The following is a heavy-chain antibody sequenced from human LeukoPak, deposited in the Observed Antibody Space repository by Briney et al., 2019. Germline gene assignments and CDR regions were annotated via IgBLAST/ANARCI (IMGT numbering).Heavy chain of an antibody. CDR3: VKRSAAGTVGYFDY. Sequence: PGRSLRLSCAASGFTFDDYAMHWVRQAPGKGLEWVSGISWNSGSIGYADSVKGRFTISRDNAKNSLYLQMNSLRPEDTALYYCVKRSAAGTVGYFDYWGQGTLVTVSS. D-gene: IGHD6-13*01. CDR1: GFTFDDYA. J-gene: IGHJ4*02. CDR2: ISWNSGSI. V-gene: IGHV3-9*01.